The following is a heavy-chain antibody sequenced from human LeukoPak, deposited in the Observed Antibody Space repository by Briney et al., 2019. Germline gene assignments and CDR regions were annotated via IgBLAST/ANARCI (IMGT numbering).Heavy chain of an antibody. V-gene: IGHV4-61*10. CDR1: GGSISSGSYY. Sequence: SQTLSLTCTVSGGSISSGSYYWSWIRQPAGKGLECIGYIYYSGSTNFNPSLKSRVTISVDTSKYQFSLKLSSVTAADTAMYYCARVKCSSTSCYVDYWGQGTLVNVSS. CDR2: IYYSGST. CDR3: ARVKCSSTSCYVDY. J-gene: IGHJ4*02. D-gene: IGHD2-2*01.